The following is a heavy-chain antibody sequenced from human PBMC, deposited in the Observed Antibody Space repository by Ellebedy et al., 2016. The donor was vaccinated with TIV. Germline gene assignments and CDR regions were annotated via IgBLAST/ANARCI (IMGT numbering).Heavy chain of an antibody. CDR3: AKDVWGVAATYYYYGMDV. V-gene: IGHV3-23*01. CDR1: GFTFSSYA. J-gene: IGHJ6*02. CDR2: ISASGVST. Sequence: GEPLKISCAASGFTFSSYAMSWVRQAPGKGLEWVSAISASGVSTYYADSVKGRFTISRDNSKNTLYLQMNSLRAEDTAVYYCAKDVWGVAATYYYYGMDVWGQGTTVTVS. D-gene: IGHD2-15*01.